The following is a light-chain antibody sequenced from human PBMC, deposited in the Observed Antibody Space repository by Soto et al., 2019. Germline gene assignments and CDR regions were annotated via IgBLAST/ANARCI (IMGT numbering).Light chain of an antibody. J-gene: IGKJ1*01. Sequence: AIQMTQSPSSLSASVGDRVTITCRASQGIRNDLGWYQQKPGKAPNLLIYAASSLQSGVPARFSGSGSCTDFTLTISSLKTEDFATYYCLQDYNYPWTFGQGTKVEIK. V-gene: IGKV1-6*01. CDR3: LQDYNYPWT. CDR1: QGIRND. CDR2: AAS.